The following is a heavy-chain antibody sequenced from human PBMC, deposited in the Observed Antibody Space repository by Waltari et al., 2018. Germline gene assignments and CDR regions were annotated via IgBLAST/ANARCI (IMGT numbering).Heavy chain of an antibody. CDR2: INPNSGGT. Sequence: QVQLVQSGAEVKKPGASVKVSCKASGYTFTGYYMHWVRQAPGQGLEWMGWINPNSGGTNYAQKFQGRVTMTRDTSISTAYMELSRLRSDDTAVYYCAREEQLVSGVEWFDYWGQGTLVTVSS. J-gene: IGHJ5*01. D-gene: IGHD6-6*01. CDR1: GYTFTGYY. CDR3: AREEQLVSGVEWFDY. V-gene: IGHV1-2*02.